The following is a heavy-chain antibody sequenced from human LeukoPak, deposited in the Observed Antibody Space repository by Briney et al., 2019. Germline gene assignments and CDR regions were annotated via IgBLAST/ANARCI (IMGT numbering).Heavy chain of an antibody. V-gene: IGHV1-2*02. J-gene: IGHJ5*02. CDR3: ARGVAAAGNWFDP. CDR2: INPNSGGT. Sequence: ASVKVSCKASVYTFTGYYMHWVRQAPGQGLEWMGWINPNSGGTNYAQKFQGRVTMTRDTSISTAYMELSRLRSDDTAVYYCARGVAAAGNWFDPWGQGTLVTVSS. D-gene: IGHD6-13*01. CDR1: VYTFTGYY.